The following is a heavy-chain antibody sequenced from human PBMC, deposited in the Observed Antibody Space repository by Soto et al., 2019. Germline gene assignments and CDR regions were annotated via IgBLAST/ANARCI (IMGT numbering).Heavy chain of an antibody. V-gene: IGHV3-74*01. D-gene: IGHD2-15*01. CDR2: INSDGSST. CDR1: GFTFSSYW. CDR3: ARGPGNYCSGGSCYTDYYGMDV. Sequence: GGSLRLSCAASGFTFSSYWMHWVRQAPGKGLVWVSRINSDGSSTSYADSVKGRFTISRDNAKNTLYLQMNSLRAEDTAVYYCARGPGNYCSGGSCYTDYYGMDVWGQGTTVTVSS. J-gene: IGHJ6*02.